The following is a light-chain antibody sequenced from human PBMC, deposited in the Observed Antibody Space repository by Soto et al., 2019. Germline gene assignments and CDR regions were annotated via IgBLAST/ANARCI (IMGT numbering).Light chain of an antibody. V-gene: IGLV2-23*02. CDR1: SSDLGSYNL. J-gene: IGLJ2*01. CDR2: EVS. CDR3: CSYAGSSTVV. Sequence: QSALTQPASVSGSPGQSITISCTGTSSDLGSYNLVSWYQQHPGKAPKLMIYEVSKRPSGVSNRFSGSKSGNTASLTISGLQAEDEADYYCCSYAGSSTVVFGGGTKLTVL.